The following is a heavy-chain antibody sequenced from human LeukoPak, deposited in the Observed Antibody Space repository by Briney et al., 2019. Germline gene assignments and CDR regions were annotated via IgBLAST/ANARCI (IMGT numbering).Heavy chain of an antibody. CDR2: INPNSGGT. V-gene: IGHV1-2*04. CDR1: GYTLTGYY. CDR3: ARNYCSSTSCQGWDAFDI. J-gene: IGHJ3*02. Sequence: ASLKVSCKASGYTLTGYYMNWVRQAPGQGLEWMGWINPNSGGTNYAQKFQGWVTMTRDTSISTAYMELSRLRSDDTAVYYCARNYCSSTSCQGWDAFDIWGQGTMVTVSS. D-gene: IGHD2-2*01.